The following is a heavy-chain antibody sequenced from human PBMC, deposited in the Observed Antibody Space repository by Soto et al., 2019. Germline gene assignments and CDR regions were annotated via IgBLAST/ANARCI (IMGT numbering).Heavy chain of an antibody. CDR3: SRRAPEGFDP. V-gene: IGHV4-39*01. CDR1: GGSIGTSAYY. CDR2: INHSGNT. J-gene: IGHJ5*02. Sequence: LSLTCAVSGGSIGTSAYYWGWIRQAPGKGLEWIGSINHSGNTYLSPSLKDRVTMSVDTSKNSFSLKLRSATAADTGLYYCSRRAPEGFDPWGQGTLVTVSS.